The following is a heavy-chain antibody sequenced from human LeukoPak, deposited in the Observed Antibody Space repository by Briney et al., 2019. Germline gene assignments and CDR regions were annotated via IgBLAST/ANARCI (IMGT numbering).Heavy chain of an antibody. V-gene: IGHV3-21*01. D-gene: IGHD4-17*01. J-gene: IGHJ4*02. CDR1: GFTFSSYS. Sequence: GGSLRLSCAASGFTFSSYSMNWIRQAPGKGLEWVSSISSSTSYIYYADSVKGRFTISKDNAKNSLYLQMNSLRAEDTAVYYCARTGGSTVSHSDYWGQGTLVTVSS. CDR3: ARTGGSTVSHSDY. CDR2: ISSSTSYI.